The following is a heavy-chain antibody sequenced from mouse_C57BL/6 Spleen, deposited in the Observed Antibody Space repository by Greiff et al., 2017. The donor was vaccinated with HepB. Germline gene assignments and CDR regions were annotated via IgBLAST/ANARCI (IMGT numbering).Heavy chain of an antibody. CDR3: ASGYYGSSDY. Sequence: EVQLQQSGPELVKPGASVKMSCKASGYTFTDYNMHWVKQSHGKSLEWIGYINPNNGGTSYNQKFKGKATLTVNKSSSTAYMELRSLTSEDSAVYYCASGYYGSSDYWGQGTTLKVSS. J-gene: IGHJ2*01. CDR1: GYTFTDYN. D-gene: IGHD1-1*01. V-gene: IGHV1-22*01. CDR2: INPNNGGT.